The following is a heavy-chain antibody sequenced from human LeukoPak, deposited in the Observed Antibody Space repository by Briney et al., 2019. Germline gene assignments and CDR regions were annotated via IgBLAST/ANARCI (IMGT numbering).Heavy chain of an antibody. Sequence: SGTLSLTCAVSGGSIRISNGRGWVRQPPGKGLEWIGEIYHSGSTNYNPSLKIRVTISMDTSKNRFSLSLSSVTATNRGVYYCARDVLITPAGPYYFDYWGQGILVTVSS. CDR3: ARDVLITPAGPYYFDY. J-gene: IGHJ4*02. D-gene: IGHD2-8*01. CDR2: IYHSGST. CDR1: GGSIRISNG. V-gene: IGHV4-4*02.